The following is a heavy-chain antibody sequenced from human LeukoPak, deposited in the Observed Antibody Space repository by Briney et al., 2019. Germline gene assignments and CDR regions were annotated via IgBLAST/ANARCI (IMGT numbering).Heavy chain of an antibody. CDR3: SRDIEAAGLFLDY. J-gene: IGHJ4*02. Sequence: GGSLRLACAASGFTFSSYWMSWVRQAPGKGLEWVANMKYDGSEKYYVDSVKGRFTISRDNARNSLYLQMNSLRAEDTAVYYCSRDIEAAGLFLDYWGQGTLVTVSS. D-gene: IGHD6-13*01. CDR2: MKYDGSEK. V-gene: IGHV3-7*01. CDR1: GFTFSSYW.